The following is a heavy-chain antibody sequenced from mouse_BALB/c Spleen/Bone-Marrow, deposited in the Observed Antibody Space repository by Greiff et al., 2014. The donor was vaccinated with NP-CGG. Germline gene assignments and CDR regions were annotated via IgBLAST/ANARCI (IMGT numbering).Heavy chain of an antibody. D-gene: IGHD2-14*01. CDR2: IDPASGNT. Sequence: EVKLVESGAELVKPGASVKLSCTASGFNIKDTYLHWVKQRPEQGLDWIGRIDPASGNTKYDPKFQGKATITADTSSNTAYLQLSSLTSEDTAVYSCASYRYGWYFDVWGAGTPVTVSS. CDR1: GFNIKDTY. V-gene: IGHV14-3*02. J-gene: IGHJ1*01. CDR3: ASYRYGWYFDV.